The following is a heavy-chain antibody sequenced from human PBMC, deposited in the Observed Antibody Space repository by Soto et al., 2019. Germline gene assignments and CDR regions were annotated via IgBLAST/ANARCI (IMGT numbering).Heavy chain of an antibody. D-gene: IGHD3-3*01. CDR1: GFTFSSYA. CDR3: ARVPGVTDFAARTSYFDY. V-gene: IGHV3-30-3*01. Sequence: QVQLVESGGGVVQPGRSLRLSCAASGFTFSSYAMHWVRQAPGKGLEWVAVISYDGSNKYYADSVKGRFTISRDNSKNTLYLQMNSLRAEEAAVYYCARVPGVTDFAARTSYFDYWGQGSLVTVSS. J-gene: IGHJ4*02. CDR2: ISYDGSNK.